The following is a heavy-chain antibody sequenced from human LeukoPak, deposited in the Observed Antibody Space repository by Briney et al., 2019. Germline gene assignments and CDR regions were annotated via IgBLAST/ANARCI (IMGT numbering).Heavy chain of an antibody. CDR3: ASSSWYGVY. V-gene: IGHV3-9*01. J-gene: IGHJ4*02. CDR2: ISWNSGSI. Sequence: SLRLSCAASGFTFDDYAMHWVRQAPGKGLEWVSGISWNSGSIGYADSVKGRFTISRDNAKSSLYLQMNSLRAEDTALYYCASSSWYGVYWGQGTLVTVSS. D-gene: IGHD6-13*01. CDR1: GFTFDDYA.